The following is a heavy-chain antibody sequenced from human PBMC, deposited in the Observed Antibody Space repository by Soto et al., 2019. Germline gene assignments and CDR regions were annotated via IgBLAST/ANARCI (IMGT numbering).Heavy chain of an antibody. J-gene: IGHJ4*02. D-gene: IGHD2-15*01. CDR1: GFTFSSYS. CDR3: ARSPGVVVVVAATNLFDY. Sequence: EVQLVESGGGLVKPGGSPRLSCAASGFTFSSYSMNWVRQAPGKGLEWVSSISSSSSYIYYADSVKGRFTISRDNAKNSLYLQMNSLRAEDTAVYYCARSPGVVVVVAATNLFDYWGQGTLVTVSS. CDR2: ISSSSSYI. V-gene: IGHV3-21*01.